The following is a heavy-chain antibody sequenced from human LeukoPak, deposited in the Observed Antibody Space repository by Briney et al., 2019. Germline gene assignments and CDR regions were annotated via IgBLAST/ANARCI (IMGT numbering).Heavy chain of an antibody. CDR2: INPNSGGT. CDR1: GYTFTGYY. Sequence: GASVKVSCKASGYTFTGYYIHWVRQAPGQGLEWMGWINPNSGGTNYARKFQGRVAMTRDTSISTAYMELSRLRSDDTAIYYCARQYGPCDFWGQGTLVTVSS. J-gene: IGHJ4*02. CDR3: ARQYGPCDF. V-gene: IGHV1-2*02. D-gene: IGHD3-10*01.